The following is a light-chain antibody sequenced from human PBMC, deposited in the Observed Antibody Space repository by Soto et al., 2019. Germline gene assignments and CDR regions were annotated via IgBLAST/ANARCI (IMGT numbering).Light chain of an antibody. CDR3: SSYTSSAPGVL. J-gene: IGLJ2*01. CDR1: ISDVGGSNY. CDR2: DVS. Sequence: QSALAQPASVSGSPGQSITISCSGTISDVGGSNYVSWYKQHPGEAPKLMIYDVSYRPSGVSNRFSGSKSGNTASLTISGLQAGDEADYFCSSYTSSAPGVLFGGGTKLTVL. V-gene: IGLV2-14*03.